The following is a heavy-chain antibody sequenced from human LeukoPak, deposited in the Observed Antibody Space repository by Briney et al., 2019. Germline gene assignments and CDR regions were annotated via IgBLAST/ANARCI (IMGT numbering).Heavy chain of an antibody. V-gene: IGHV4-61*02. CDR1: GGSISSGSYY. CDR3: AREGKVSIVSDAFDI. CDR2: IYTSGST. D-gene: IGHD3-16*02. Sequence: SETLSLTCTVSGGSISSGSYYWSWTRQPAGKGLEWIGRIYTSGSTNYNPSLKSRVTISVDTSKNQFSLKLSSVTAADTAVYYCAREGKVSIVSDAFDIWGQGTMVTVSS. J-gene: IGHJ3*02.